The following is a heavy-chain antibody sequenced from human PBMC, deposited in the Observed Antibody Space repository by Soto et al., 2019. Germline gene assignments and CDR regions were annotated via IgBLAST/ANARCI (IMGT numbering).Heavy chain of an antibody. CDR3: AKDDWNDRMDA. CDR1: GFTFSSYV. CDR2: ISYDGINK. V-gene: IGHV3-30*18. J-gene: IGHJ6*02. Sequence: GGSLRLSCAASGFTFSSYVMHWVRQAPGKGLEWVAVISYDGINKYYADSVKGRFTISRDNSKNTLYLQMNSLRAEDTAVYYCAKDDWNDRMDAWGQGTTLTF. D-gene: IGHD1-1*01.